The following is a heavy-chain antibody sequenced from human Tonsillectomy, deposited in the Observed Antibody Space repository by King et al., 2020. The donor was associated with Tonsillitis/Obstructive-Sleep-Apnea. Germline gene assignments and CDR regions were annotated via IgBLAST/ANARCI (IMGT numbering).Heavy chain of an antibody. J-gene: IGHJ6*03. D-gene: IGHD1-7*01. V-gene: IGHV3-15*02. CDR3: TTSSLPRSNWYYPPFYYYYYMDV. CDR2: IKRKADGGTT. CDR1: GFTFSDAW. Sequence: VQLVESGGALVKPGGSLRLSCAASGFTFSDAWMSWVRQVPGKGLEWVGHIKRKADGGTTDDAAPVKGRFTISRDDSKNTLYLQMNSLKTEDTAVYYCTTSSLPRSNWYYPPFYYYYYMDVWGKGTTVIVSS.